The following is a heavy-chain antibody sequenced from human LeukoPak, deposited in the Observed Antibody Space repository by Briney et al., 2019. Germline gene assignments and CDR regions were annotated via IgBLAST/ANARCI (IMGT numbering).Heavy chain of an antibody. Sequence: PGRSLRLSCAASGFTFSSYGMHWVRQAPGKGLEWVAVISYDGSNKYYADSVKGRFTISRDNSKNTLYLQMNSLRAEDTAVYYCAREEGYGFDYWGQGTLVTVSS. V-gene: IGHV3-30*03. CDR1: GFTFSSYG. J-gene: IGHJ4*02. CDR3: AREEGYGFDY. CDR2: ISYDGSNK. D-gene: IGHD5-18*01.